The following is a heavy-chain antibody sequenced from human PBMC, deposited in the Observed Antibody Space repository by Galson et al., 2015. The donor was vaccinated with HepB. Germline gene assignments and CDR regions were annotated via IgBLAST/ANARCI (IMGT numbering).Heavy chain of an antibody. D-gene: IGHD4-11*01. CDR1: GSTFTSYG. V-gene: IGHV1-18*01. J-gene: IGHJ3*02. Sequence: SVKVSCKASGSTFTSYGISWVRQAPGQGLEWMGWISAYNGNTNYAQKLQGRVTMTTDTSTSTAYMELRSLRSDDTAVYYCARVGYSNYTDAFDIWGQGTMVTVSS. CDR3: ARVGYSNYTDAFDI. CDR2: ISAYNGNT.